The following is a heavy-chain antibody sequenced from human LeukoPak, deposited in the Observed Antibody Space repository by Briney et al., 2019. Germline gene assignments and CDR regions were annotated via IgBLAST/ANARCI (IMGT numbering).Heavy chain of an antibody. D-gene: IGHD4-17*01. Sequence: ASVNVSCKGSGYSFTRFGISWVRQAPGQGLEWVAWIGVYNDETKHSQKFQGRVTIISDPSTNTAYMELKSLRSDDTANYFCARTHGYYYYMDVWGKGTTVTVSS. V-gene: IGHV1-18*04. J-gene: IGHJ6*03. CDR3: ARTHGYYYYMDV. CDR2: IGVYNDET. CDR1: GYSFTRFG.